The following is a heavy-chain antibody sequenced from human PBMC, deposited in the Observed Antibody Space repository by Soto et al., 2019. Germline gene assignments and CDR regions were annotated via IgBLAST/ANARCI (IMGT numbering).Heavy chain of an antibody. CDR2: IYPGDSDT. CDR3: ASRRSSGYSSGWYPDAFDI. V-gene: IGHV5-51*01. CDR1: GYSFTSYW. Sequence: GESLKISCKGSGYSFTSYWIGWVRQMPGKGLEWMGIIYPGDSDTRYSPSFQGQVTISADKSISTSYLQWSSLKASDTAMYYCASRRSSGYSSGWYPDAFDIWGQGTMVTVSS. J-gene: IGHJ3*02. D-gene: IGHD6-19*01.